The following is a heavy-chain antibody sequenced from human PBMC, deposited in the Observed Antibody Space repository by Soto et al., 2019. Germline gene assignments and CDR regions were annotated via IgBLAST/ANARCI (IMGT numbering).Heavy chain of an antibody. CDR2: IYYSGST. D-gene: IGHD1-26*01. V-gene: IGHV4-39*01. J-gene: IGHJ6*02. CDR1: GGSISSSSYY. Sequence: SETLSLTCTVSGGSISSSSYYWGWIRQPPGKGLEWIGSIYYSGSTYYNPSLKSRVTISVDTSKNQFSLKLSSVTAADTAVYYCARIQWELLLYYYGMDVWGQGTTVTVSS. CDR3: ARIQWELLLYYYGMDV.